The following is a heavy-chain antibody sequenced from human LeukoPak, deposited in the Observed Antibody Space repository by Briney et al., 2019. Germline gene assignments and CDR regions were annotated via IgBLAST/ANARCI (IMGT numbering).Heavy chain of an antibody. Sequence: ASVKVSCKASGYTFTSYGISWVRQAPGQGLEWMGWISAYNGNTNYAQKLQGRVTMTTDTTTSTAYMALRSLRSDDTAVYYCARARSGSYYECIDYWGQGTLVTVSS. CDR3: ARARSGSYYECIDY. D-gene: IGHD1-26*01. CDR2: ISAYNGNT. V-gene: IGHV1-18*01. J-gene: IGHJ4*02. CDR1: GYTFTSYG.